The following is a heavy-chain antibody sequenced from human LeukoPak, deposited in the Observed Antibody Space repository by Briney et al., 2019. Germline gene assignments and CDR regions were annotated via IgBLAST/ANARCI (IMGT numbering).Heavy chain of an antibody. Sequence: GGSLRLSCAASGFIISNYWMSWVRQAPGKGLEWVANIKQDGSEKYYVDSVKGRFTISRDNAKNSLYLQMNSLRAEDTAVYSCAREGGYGDYEFDYWGQGTLVTVSS. D-gene: IGHD4-17*01. CDR3: AREGGYGDYEFDY. CDR1: GFIISNYW. V-gene: IGHV3-7*01. J-gene: IGHJ4*02. CDR2: IKQDGSEK.